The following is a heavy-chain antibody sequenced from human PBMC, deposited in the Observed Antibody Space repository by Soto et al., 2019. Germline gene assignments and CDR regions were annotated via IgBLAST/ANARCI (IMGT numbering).Heavy chain of an antibody. V-gene: IGHV3-48*02. Sequence: GGSLRLSCAASGFTFSTYSMNWVRQAPGKGLQWVSYISSSSSTIYYADSVKGRFTIFRDNAKNSPYLQMNSLRDEDTAVYFCARGGGFSTFDPWGQGTLVTVSS. D-gene: IGHD6-25*01. CDR3: ARGGGFSTFDP. CDR1: GFTFSTYS. J-gene: IGHJ5*02. CDR2: ISSSSSTI.